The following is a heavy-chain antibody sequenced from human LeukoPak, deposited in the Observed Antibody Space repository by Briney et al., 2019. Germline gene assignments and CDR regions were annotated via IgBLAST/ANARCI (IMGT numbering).Heavy chain of an antibody. CDR3: ASTLVRGVIAPFDY. Sequence: TSETLSLTCTVSGGSISSYYWSWIRQPAGKGLEWIGRIFTSGSTDYNPSLKSRVTISVDASKNQFSLKLSSVTAADTAVYYCASTLVRGVIAPFDYWGRGTLVIVSS. CDR2: IFTSGST. V-gene: IGHV4-4*07. D-gene: IGHD3-10*01. J-gene: IGHJ4*02. CDR1: GGSISSYY.